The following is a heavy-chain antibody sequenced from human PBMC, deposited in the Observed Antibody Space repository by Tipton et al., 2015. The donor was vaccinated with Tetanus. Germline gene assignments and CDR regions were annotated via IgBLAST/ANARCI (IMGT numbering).Heavy chain of an antibody. Sequence: TLSLTCAVYGASFSDYYWSWIRQAPGRGLEWIGHIFHSGSTNYNPSLKSRVTISVDTSKNQFSLRLNSVTAVDTAVYYCAKSDRVTRTSWYFHDWGQGTLVTVSS. V-gene: IGHV4-34*12. CDR1: GASFSDYY. CDR2: IFHSGST. D-gene: IGHD2-2*01. CDR3: AKSDRVTRTSWYFHD. J-gene: IGHJ4*02.